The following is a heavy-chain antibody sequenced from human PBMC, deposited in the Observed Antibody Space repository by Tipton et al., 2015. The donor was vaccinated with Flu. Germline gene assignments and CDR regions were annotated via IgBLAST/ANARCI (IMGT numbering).Heavy chain of an antibody. V-gene: IGHV4-38-2*02. J-gene: IGHJ5*02. CDR1: GFSISSGYY. CDR3: AREGVKSISSRQVWFDP. CDR2: GYQSGTT. Sequence: TLSLTCIVSGFSISSGYYWGWIRQPPGKGLEWIGSGYQSGTTYYSPSLKRRVTISVDVSNNQFSLKLSSVTAADTAVYYCAREGVKSISSRQVWFDPWGQGTLVTVSS. D-gene: IGHD6-6*01.